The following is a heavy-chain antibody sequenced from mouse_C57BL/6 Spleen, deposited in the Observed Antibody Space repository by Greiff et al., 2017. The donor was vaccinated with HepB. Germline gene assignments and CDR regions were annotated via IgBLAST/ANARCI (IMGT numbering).Heavy chain of an antibody. CDR1: GFTFSDCY. V-gene: IGHV5-12*01. CDR3: ARTYYGYFDV. CDR2: ISNGGGST. Sequence: DVKLQESGGGLVQPGGSLKLSCAASGFTFSDCYMYWVRQTPEKRLEWVAYISNGGGSTYYPDTVKGRFTISRDNAKNTLYLQMSRLKSEDTAMYYCARTYYGYFDVWGTGTTVTVSS. J-gene: IGHJ1*03.